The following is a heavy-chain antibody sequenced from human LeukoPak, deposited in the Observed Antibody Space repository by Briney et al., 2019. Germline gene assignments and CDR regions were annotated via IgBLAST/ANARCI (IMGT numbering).Heavy chain of an antibody. Sequence: PGGSLRLSCAASGLTFSSYAMSWVRQAPGKGLEWVSAIGGSGDNTYYADSVTGRFTISRDNSKNTLYLQMNSLRAEDTAVYYCAKGHGIAVGGLFHDRGQGTLVTVSS. J-gene: IGHJ4*02. CDR2: IGGSGDNT. CDR3: AKGHGIAVGGLFHD. V-gene: IGHV3-23*01. D-gene: IGHD6-19*01. CDR1: GLTFSSYA.